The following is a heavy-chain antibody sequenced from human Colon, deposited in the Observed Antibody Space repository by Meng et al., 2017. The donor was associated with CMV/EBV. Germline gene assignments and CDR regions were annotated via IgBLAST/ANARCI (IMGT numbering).Heavy chain of an antibody. J-gene: IGHJ4*02. CDR1: GDSLSSSSHH. D-gene: IGHD6-19*01. CDR3: ARVRVKSSGWRPFDC. CDR2: IYDTGSP. Sequence: SETLSLTCAVSGDSLSSSSHHWGWLRQPPGQGLEWIGNIYDTGSPFYNPSLNSRVTIANDTSKNQFSLRLDSVTAADTAVYYCARVRVKSSGWRPFDCWGRGTLVTVSS. V-gene: IGHV4-39*07.